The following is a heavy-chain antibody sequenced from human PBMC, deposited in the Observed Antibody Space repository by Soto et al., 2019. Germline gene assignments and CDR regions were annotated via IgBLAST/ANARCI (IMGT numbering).Heavy chain of an antibody. V-gene: IGHV3-23*01. Sequence: GGSLRLSCAASGFTFSSYAMSWVRQAPGKGLEWVSAISGSGGSTYYADSVKGRFTISRDNSKNTLYLQMNSLRAEDTAVYYCAKGYEVMTTVPQPDFDPWGQGTLVTVSS. CDR3: AKGYEVMTTVPQPDFDP. CDR2: ISGSGGST. D-gene: IGHD4-4*01. J-gene: IGHJ5*02. CDR1: GFTFSSYA.